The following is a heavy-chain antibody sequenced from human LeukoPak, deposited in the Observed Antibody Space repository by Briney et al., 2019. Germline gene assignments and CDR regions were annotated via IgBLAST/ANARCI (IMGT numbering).Heavy chain of an antibody. CDR3: ARDLYCSGGSCYSPTSGDY. Sequence: GASVKVSCKASGYTFTSYGISWVRQAPGQGLEWMGWISAYNGNTNYAQKLQGRVTMTTDTSTSTAYMELRSLRSDDTAVYYCARDLYCSGGSCYSPTSGDYWDQGTLVTVSS. CDR1: GYTFTSYG. V-gene: IGHV1-18*01. J-gene: IGHJ4*02. D-gene: IGHD2-15*01. CDR2: ISAYNGNT.